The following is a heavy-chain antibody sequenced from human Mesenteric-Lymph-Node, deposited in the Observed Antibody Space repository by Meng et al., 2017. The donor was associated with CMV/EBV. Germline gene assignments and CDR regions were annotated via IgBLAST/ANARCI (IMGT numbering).Heavy chain of an antibody. D-gene: IGHD5-24*01. CDR2: FSPADPDA. CDR1: GYNFIDYD. CDR3: ARHSMTTI. J-gene: IGHJ4*02. Sequence: LKISCKAAGYNFIDYDIGWVRQIPGKGLEWMGIFSPADPDARYSPSFQGQVTISVDKSISTAYLQWSSLKASDTAIYYCARHSMTTIWGQGTLVTVSS. V-gene: IGHV5-51*01.